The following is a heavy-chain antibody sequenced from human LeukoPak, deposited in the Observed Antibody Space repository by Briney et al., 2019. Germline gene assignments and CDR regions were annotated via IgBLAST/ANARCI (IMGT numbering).Heavy chain of an antibody. D-gene: IGHD1-26*01. V-gene: IGHV4-59*01. CDR1: GGSISSYY. J-gene: IGHJ1*01. Sequence: SETLSLTCTVSGGSISSYYWSWIRQPPGKGLEWIGYIYNSGSTNYNPSLKSRVTISVDTSKNQFSLKLSSVTAADTAVYYCASAYGGSYYYFQHWGQGTLVTVSS. CDR3: ASAYGGSYYYFQH. CDR2: IYNSGST.